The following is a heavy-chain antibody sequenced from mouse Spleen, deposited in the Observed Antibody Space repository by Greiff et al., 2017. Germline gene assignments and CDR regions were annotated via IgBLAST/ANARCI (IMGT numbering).Heavy chain of an antibody. Sequence: QVQLQQPGAELVRPGSSVKLSCKASGYTFTSYWMHWVKQRPIQGLEWIGNIDPSDSETHYNQKFKDKATLTVDKSSSTAYMQLSSLTSEDSAVYYCAREGPYYGDYWGQGTTLTVSS. J-gene: IGHJ2*01. D-gene: IGHD2-10*01. CDR3: AREGPYYGDY. CDR1: GYTFTSYW. CDR2: IDPSDSET. V-gene: IGHV1-52*01.